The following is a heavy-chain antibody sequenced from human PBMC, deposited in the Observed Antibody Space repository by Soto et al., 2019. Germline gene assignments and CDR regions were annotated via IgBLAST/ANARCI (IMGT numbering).Heavy chain of an antibody. CDR3: ARVGGYDSPVYYYYYGMDV. Sequence: GASVKVSCKASGYTFTSYDINWVRQATGQGLEWMGWMNPNSGNTGYAQKFQGRVTMTRNTSISTAYMELNSLRSEDTAVYYCARVGGYDSPVYYYYYGMDVWGQGTTVTVS. CDR2: MNPNSGNT. D-gene: IGHD5-12*01. J-gene: IGHJ6*02. CDR1: GYTFTSYD. V-gene: IGHV1-8*01.